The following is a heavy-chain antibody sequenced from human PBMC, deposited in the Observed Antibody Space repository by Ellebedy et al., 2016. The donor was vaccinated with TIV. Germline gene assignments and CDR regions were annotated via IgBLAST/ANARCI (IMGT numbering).Heavy chain of an antibody. CDR3: ARDAPPVAPDYFDS. CDR2: VSGHGRIQ. Sequence: GESLKISCVASGFTSSTYEIHWVRQAPGKGLEWVAVVSGHGRIQLYADSVKGRFTISRDTSKDTVYLQMNSLRVEDTALNYCARDAPPVAPDYFDSWGQGTQVTVSS. V-gene: IGHV3-30-3*01. D-gene: IGHD5-12*01. J-gene: IGHJ4*02. CDR1: GFTSSTYE.